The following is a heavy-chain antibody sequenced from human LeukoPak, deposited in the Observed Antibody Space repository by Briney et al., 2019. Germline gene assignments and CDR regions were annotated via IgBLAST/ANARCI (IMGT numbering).Heavy chain of an antibody. CDR1: GFTFSRSW. Sequence: GGSLRLSWAASGFTFSRSWMRWVRLAPGEGLGWVSRVNSDECTTSYANSVKGRFTISKDNAKNTLYLQMNSLRAEDTAVYYYARSTLGDAFDIWGQGTMVTVSS. D-gene: IGHD1-1*01. CDR3: ARSTLGDAFDI. J-gene: IGHJ3*02. CDR2: VNSDECTT. V-gene: IGHV3-74*01.